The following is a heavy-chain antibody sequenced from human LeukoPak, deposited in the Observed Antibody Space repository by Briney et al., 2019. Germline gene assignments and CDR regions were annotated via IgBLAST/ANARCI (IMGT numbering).Heavy chain of an antibody. CDR2: MNPNSGNT. CDR1: GHTFTSYD. CDR3: ARAPSLRGAVAGRKGWFDP. J-gene: IGHJ5*02. V-gene: IGHV1-8*03. Sequence: ASVKVSCKASGHTFTSYDINWVRQATGQGLEWMGWMNPNSGNTGYAQKFQGRVTITRNTSISTAYMELSSLRSEDTAVYYCARAPSLRGAVAGRKGWFDPWGQGTLVTVSS. D-gene: IGHD6-19*01.